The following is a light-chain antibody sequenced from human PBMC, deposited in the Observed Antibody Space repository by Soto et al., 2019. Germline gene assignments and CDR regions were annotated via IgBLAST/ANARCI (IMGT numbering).Light chain of an antibody. CDR1: SSSIGAGYD. Sequence: SVLTQAPSGSGFPGQSVSISCTGTSSSIGAGYDVHWYQQLPGTAPKLLIYGNSNRPSGVPDRFSGSKSGTSASLAITGLQAEDEADYYCQSYDSSLSGSKVFGTGTRSPS. CDR3: QSYDSSLSGSKV. V-gene: IGLV1-40*01. CDR2: GNS. J-gene: IGLJ1*01.